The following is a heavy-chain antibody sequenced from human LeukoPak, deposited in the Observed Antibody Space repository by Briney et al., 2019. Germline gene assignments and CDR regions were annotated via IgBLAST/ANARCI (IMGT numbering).Heavy chain of an antibody. J-gene: IGHJ6*03. Sequence: GRSLRLSCAASGFTFSSYGMHWVRQAPGKGLEWVAVISYDGSNKYYADSVKGRFTISRDNSKNTLYLQMNSLRAEDTAVYYCAKELVTAAGKELYYYMDVWGKGTTVTVSS. CDR2: ISYDGSNK. D-gene: IGHD6-13*01. CDR1: GFTFSSYG. CDR3: AKELVTAAGKELYYYMDV. V-gene: IGHV3-30*18.